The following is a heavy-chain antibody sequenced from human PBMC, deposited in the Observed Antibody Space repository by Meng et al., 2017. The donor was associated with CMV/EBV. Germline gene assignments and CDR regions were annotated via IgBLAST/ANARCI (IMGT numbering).Heavy chain of an antibody. CDR1: GYTFTSYA. J-gene: IGHJ5*02. CDR2: INPNSGGT. D-gene: IGHD2-2*01. V-gene: IGHV1-2*02. CDR3: ARDHGGVVPAYWFDP. Sequence: ASVKVSCKASGYTFTSYAMHWVRQAPGQRLEWMGWINPNSGGTNYAQKFQGRVTMTRDTSISTAYMELSRLRSDDTAVYYCARDHGGVVPAYWFDPWGQGTLVTVSS.